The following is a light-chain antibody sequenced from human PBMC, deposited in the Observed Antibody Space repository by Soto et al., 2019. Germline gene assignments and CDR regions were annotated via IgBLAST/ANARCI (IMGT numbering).Light chain of an antibody. Sequence: ETLLTQSPATLSLSPGERATLSCRASQSVTTNLAWYQQKPGQAPRLLISGASSRATGIPDRFSGSGFGTDFTLTISRLEPEDFALYYCQHYAGGSRITFGQGTRLE. V-gene: IGKV3-20*01. CDR2: GAS. J-gene: IGKJ5*01. CDR3: QHYAGGSRIT. CDR1: QSVTTN.